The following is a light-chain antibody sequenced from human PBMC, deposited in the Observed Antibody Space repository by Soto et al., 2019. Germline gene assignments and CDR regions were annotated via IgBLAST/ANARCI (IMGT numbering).Light chain of an antibody. V-gene: IGKV3-15*01. CDR2: GAS. Sequence: IVMTQSPATLSLSPGERATLSCRASQSVSSNLAWYQQKPGQAPRLLSYGASTRATAIPARVSGSGSGTEFTLTISSLKSEDFEVYYCQQYNNWPVTFGQGTKVDIK. CDR3: QQYNNWPVT. CDR1: QSVSSN. J-gene: IGKJ1*01.